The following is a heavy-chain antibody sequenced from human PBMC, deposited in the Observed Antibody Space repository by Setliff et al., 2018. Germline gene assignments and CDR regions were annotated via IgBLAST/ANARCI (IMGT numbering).Heavy chain of an antibody. V-gene: IGHV4-4*02. CDR3: ARDLTNPNSFDL. CDR1: GDSISSGNW. J-gene: IGHJ3*01. CDR2: INHSGNT. Sequence: SETLSLTCAVSGDSISSGNWWSWVRQPPEKGLEWIGEINHSGNTNYNPSLKSRVTISVDKSTNQFSLKLNSVTAADTAVYYCARDLTNPNSFDLWGEGTTVTVSS. D-gene: IGHD2-8*01.